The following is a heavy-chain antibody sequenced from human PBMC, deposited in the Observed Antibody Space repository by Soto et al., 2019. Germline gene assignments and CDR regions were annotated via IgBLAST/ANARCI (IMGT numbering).Heavy chain of an antibody. CDR1: GGTFSSYA. CDR2: IIPIFGTA. Sequence: QVQLVQSGAEVKKPGSSVKVSCKASGGTFSSYAISWVRQAPGQGLEWMGGIIPIFGTANYAQKFQGRVTITADESTSTAYMELRSLRSEDTAVYYCARDKEDIVVVVAAPPTYGMDVWGQGTTVTVSS. D-gene: IGHD2-15*01. CDR3: ARDKEDIVVVVAAPPTYGMDV. J-gene: IGHJ6*02. V-gene: IGHV1-69*12.